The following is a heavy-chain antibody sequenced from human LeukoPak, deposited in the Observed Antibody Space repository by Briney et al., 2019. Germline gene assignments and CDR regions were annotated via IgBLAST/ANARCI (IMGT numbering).Heavy chain of an antibody. CDR3: ARADRLDGGPYLIGP. J-gene: IGHJ5*02. CDR1: GYSFTDYY. V-gene: IGHV1-2*02. D-gene: IGHD2-21*01. Sequence: ASVKVSCKTSGYSFTDYYMHWVRQAPGQGLEWMGWINPNSGGTSSAQKFQGRVTMTRDTSITTVYMEVSWLTSDDTTIYYCARADRLDGGPYLIGPWGQGTLVTVSS. CDR2: INPNSGGT.